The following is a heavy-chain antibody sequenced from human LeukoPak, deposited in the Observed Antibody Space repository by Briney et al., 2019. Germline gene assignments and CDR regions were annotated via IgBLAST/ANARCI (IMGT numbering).Heavy chain of an antibody. J-gene: IGHJ4*02. CDR2: ISIGGTYI. V-gene: IGHV3-21*01. Sequence: PGRSLRLSCAASGFALTSHGMDSVRQSPGKGLEWVSSISIGGTYIYYSDSLQGRFSISRDTAKNSVYLQMNSLRVEDTGVYYCAREGSSGYYENFDYWGQGTLVIVSS. CDR3: AREGSSGYYENFDY. D-gene: IGHD3-22*01. CDR1: GFALTSHG.